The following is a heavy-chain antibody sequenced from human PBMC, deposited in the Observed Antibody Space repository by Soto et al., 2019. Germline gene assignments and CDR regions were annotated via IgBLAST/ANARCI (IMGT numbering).Heavy chain of an antibody. Sequence: SETLSLTCAVYGGSFSGYYWSWIRQPPGKGLEWIGEINHSGSTNYNPSRKSRVTISVDTSKNQFSLKLSSVTAADTAVYYCARAGSSGWWYYFDYWGQGTLVTVSS. V-gene: IGHV4-34*01. CDR3: ARAGSSGWWYYFDY. J-gene: IGHJ4*02. D-gene: IGHD6-19*01. CDR2: INHSGST. CDR1: GGSFSGYY.